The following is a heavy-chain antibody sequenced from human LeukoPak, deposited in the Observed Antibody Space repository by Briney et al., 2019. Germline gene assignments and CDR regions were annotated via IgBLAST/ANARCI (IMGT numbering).Heavy chain of an antibody. CDR3: ARDCGSVAGKGGDAFDI. Sequence: GGSLRLSCAASGFTFSSYEMNWVRQAPGKGLEWVSYISSSGSTLYCADSVKGRFTISRDNAKNSLYLQMNSLRAEDTAVYYCARDCGSVAGKGGDAFDIWGQGTLVTVSS. D-gene: IGHD6-19*01. V-gene: IGHV3-48*03. CDR2: ISSSGSTL. CDR1: GFTFSSYE. J-gene: IGHJ3*02.